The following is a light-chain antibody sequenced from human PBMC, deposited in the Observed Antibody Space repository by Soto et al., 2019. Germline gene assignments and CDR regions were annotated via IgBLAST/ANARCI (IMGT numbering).Light chain of an antibody. CDR2: LGS. V-gene: IGKV2-28*01. CDR1: QSLLHSNGNTF. J-gene: IGKJ2*01. CDR3: MQALQTPYT. Sequence: EIVMTQSPPSLTVTPGEPASISCRSSQSLLHSNGNTFLDWYLQKPGQSPQLLIYLGSHLASGVPDRVSGSEAGTDFTLKISRVEAEDVGVYYCMQALQTPYTFGQGTKLEIK.